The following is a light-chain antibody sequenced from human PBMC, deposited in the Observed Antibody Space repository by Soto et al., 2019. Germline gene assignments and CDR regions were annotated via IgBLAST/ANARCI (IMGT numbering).Light chain of an antibody. Sequence: DVVMTQSPLSLPVTLGQPASISCRSSQSLVYSDGNTYLNWFQQRPGQSPRRLIYKVSNRDSGVPDRFSGSGSGTDFTLRITRVEAEDVGLYYCMQATHWPLPFGGGTKVEIK. J-gene: IGKJ4*01. V-gene: IGKV2-30*01. CDR1: QSLVYSDGNTY. CDR2: KVS. CDR3: MQATHWPLP.